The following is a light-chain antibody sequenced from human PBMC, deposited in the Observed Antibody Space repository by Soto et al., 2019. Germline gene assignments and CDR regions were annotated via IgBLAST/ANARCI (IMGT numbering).Light chain of an antibody. CDR1: SSNIGAGYD. CDR3: QSYDSSLSGFV. Sequence: QYVLTQPPSVSGAPGQRVTISCTGGSSNIGAGYDVHWYQQLPGTAPKLLIYGNSNRPSGVPDRFSGSKSGTSASLAITGLQAEDEADYYCQSYDSSLSGFVVGTGTKLTVL. V-gene: IGLV1-40*01. CDR2: GNS. J-gene: IGLJ1*01.